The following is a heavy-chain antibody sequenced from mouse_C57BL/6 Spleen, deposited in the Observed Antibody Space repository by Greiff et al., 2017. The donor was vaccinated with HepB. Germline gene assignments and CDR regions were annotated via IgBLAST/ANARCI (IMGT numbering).Heavy chain of an antibody. Sequence: EVHLVESGGGLVKPGGSLKLSCAASGFTFSSYAMSWVRQTPEQRLEWVATISDGGSYTYYPDNVKGRFTISRDNAKNNLYLQLSHLKSEDTAMYYCATGCRQDSSDYPYYFDCWGQGTTLSASS. D-gene: IGHD3-2*02. CDR2: ISDGGSYT. J-gene: IGHJ2*01. CDR3: ATGCRQDSSDYPYYFDC. CDR1: GFTFSSYA. V-gene: IGHV5-4*01.